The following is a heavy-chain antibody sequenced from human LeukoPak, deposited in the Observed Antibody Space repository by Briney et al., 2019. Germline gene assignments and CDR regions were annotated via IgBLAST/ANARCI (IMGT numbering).Heavy chain of an antibody. D-gene: IGHD2-21*01. CDR2: IYYTGLT. V-gene: IGHV4-59*11. CDR3: ARIDLNAFDI. Sequence: SETLSLTCSVSGGSLGRLYWSWISQPPRKGLERGGYIYYTGLTNYNTSLNSRVTLSVDTSKNRFSQKLSSVTATDTAVYYCARIDLNAFDIWGQGIMVTVSS. CDR1: GGSLGRLY. J-gene: IGHJ3*02.